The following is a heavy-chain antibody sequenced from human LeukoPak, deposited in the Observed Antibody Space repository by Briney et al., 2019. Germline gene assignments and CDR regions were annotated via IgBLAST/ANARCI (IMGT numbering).Heavy chain of an antibody. CDR2: INHSGST. V-gene: IGHV4-34*01. Sequence: PSETLSLTCAVYGGSFSGYYWSWIRQPPGKGLEWIGEINHSGSTNYNPSLKSRVTISVDTSKNQFSPKLTSVTAADTAVYYCARGHYFLDYWGQGTLVTVSS. J-gene: IGHJ4*02. CDR1: GGSFSGYY. CDR3: ARGHYFLDY. D-gene: IGHD2/OR15-2a*01.